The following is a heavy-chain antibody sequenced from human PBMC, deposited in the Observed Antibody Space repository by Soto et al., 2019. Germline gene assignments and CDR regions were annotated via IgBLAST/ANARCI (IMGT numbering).Heavy chain of an antibody. CDR2: ITGSGGGT. Sequence: GGSLRLSCAASGFTFSSYAMSWVRQAPGKGLEWVSAITGSGGGTYYADAVKGRFTISRDNSKNTLYLQMNSLRAEDTAVYYCANNRPFGEFLHWGQGPLITVSS. D-gene: IGHD3-10*01. CDR1: GFTFSSYA. V-gene: IGHV3-23*01. J-gene: IGHJ4*02. CDR3: ANNRPFGEFLH.